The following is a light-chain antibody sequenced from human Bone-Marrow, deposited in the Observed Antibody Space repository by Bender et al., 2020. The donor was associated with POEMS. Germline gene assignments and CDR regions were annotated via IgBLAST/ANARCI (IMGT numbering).Light chain of an antibody. J-gene: IGLJ3*02. CDR3: CSYARTWV. Sequence: QSALTQPASVSGSPGQSIIISCTGTSSDFGSHNLVSWYQQQTGKAPKLLIYDVRVRPSGISNRFSGSKSSNTASLTISGLQAEDEGQYFCCSYARTWVFGGGTKLTVL. CDR2: DVR. V-gene: IGLV2-23*02. CDR1: SSDFGSHNL.